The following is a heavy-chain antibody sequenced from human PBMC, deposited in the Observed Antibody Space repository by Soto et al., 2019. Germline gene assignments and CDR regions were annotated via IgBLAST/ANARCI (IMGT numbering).Heavy chain of an antibody. D-gene: IGHD3-10*01. Sequence: QVQLVESGGGVVQPGRSLRLSCAASGFTFSNNAMHWVRQPPGKGLEWVAAIPYDGSNKYYADSVKGRFTISRDNSKNTLYLQMNSLRAEDTAMYYCAKRLGGDGWAPGYWGQGTLVTVSS. CDR3: AKRLGGDGWAPGY. CDR2: IPYDGSNK. CDR1: GFTFSNNA. V-gene: IGHV3-30*18. J-gene: IGHJ4*02.